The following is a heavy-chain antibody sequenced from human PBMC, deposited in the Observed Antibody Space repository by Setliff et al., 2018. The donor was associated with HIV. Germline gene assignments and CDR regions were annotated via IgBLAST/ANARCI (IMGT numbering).Heavy chain of an antibody. CDR2: ISAYSGDT. V-gene: IGHV1-18*01. CDR3: ARPGGSYGDY. D-gene: IGHD4-17*01. J-gene: IGHJ4*02. Sequence: ASVKVSCKASGYPFSGYGISWVRQAPGQGLEWMGWISAYSGDTNYAQKFQGRLTMTTDTSTSTAYMELRSLRSDDTAMYYCARPGGSYGDYWGLGTLVTVSS. CDR1: GYPFSGYG.